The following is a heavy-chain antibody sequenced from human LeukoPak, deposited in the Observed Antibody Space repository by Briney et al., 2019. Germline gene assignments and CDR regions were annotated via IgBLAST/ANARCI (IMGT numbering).Heavy chain of an antibody. CDR2: IRYDGSNK. J-gene: IGHJ6*03. Sequence: PGGSLRLSCAASGFTFSSYGMHWVRQAPGKGLEWVAFIRYDGSNKYYADSVKGRFTISRDNSKNTLYLQMNSLRAEDTAVYYCAREFHSKYSSSWYVGPPYYYYYYMDVWGKGTTVTVSS. D-gene: IGHD6-13*01. V-gene: IGHV3-30*02. CDR1: GFTFSSYG. CDR3: AREFHSKYSSSWYVGPPYYYYYYMDV.